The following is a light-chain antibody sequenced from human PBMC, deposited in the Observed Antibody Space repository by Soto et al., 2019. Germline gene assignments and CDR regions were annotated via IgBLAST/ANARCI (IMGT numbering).Light chain of an antibody. J-gene: IGKJ3*01. V-gene: IGKV1-33*01. CDR3: QQFDNLSPIT. CDR1: QDINNH. CDR2: DAS. Sequence: DIQMTQSPSSLSASVGDRVTITCQASQDINNHLNWFQQKPGKAPNLLIYDASNLERGVPSTFTGSGSGTDLTFTISSLQPKDIATYSCQQFDNLSPITFGPGTKVDIE.